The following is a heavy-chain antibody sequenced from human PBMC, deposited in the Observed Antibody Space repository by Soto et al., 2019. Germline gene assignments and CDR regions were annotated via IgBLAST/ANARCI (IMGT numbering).Heavy chain of an antibody. V-gene: IGHV1-18*01. CDR3: ARGGAAAGTFNWFDP. CDR1: GYTFTSYG. J-gene: IGHJ5*02. D-gene: IGHD6-13*01. CDR2: ISAYNGNT. Sequence: QVQLVQSGAEVKKPGASVKVSCKASGYTFTSYGISWVRQAPGQVLEWMGWISAYNGNTNYAQKRQGRVTMTTATSTSTAYMELRILRSDDTAVYYCARGGAAAGTFNWFDPWGQGTLVTVSS.